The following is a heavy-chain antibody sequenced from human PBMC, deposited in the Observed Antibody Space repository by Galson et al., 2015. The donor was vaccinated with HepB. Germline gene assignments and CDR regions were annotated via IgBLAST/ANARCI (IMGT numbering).Heavy chain of an antibody. CDR3: AREVAGTLDY. J-gene: IGHJ4*02. Sequence: ETLSLTCTVSGGSISSYYWSWIRQPPGKGLEWVGYIYYSGSTNYNPSLKSRVTISVDTSKNQFSLKLSSVTAADTAVYYCAREVAGTLDYWGQGTLVTVSS. V-gene: IGHV4-59*01. CDR1: GGSISSYY. D-gene: IGHD6-19*01. CDR2: IYYSGST.